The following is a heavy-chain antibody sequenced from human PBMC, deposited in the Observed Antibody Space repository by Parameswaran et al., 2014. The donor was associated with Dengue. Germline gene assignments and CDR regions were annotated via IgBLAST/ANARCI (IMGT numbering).Heavy chain of an antibody. Sequence: ASVKVSCKASGYTFTSYGISWVRQAPGQGLEWMGWISAYNGNTNYAQKFQGRVTITRDTSASTAYMELSSLRSEDTAVYYCARDQGRYSYGAAFDYWGQGTLVTVSS. CDR1: GYTFTSYG. CDR3: ARDQGRYSYGAAFDY. J-gene: IGHJ4*02. CDR2: ISAYNGNT. D-gene: IGHD5-18*01. V-gene: IGHV1-18*01.